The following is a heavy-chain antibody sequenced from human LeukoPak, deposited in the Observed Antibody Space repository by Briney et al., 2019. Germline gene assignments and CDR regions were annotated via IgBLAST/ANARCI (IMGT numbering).Heavy chain of an antibody. J-gene: IGHJ6*03. CDR3: ARNPGLTASGSGSYYYMDV. D-gene: IGHD1-26*01. CDR1: GYSISSGYY. CDR2: IYHSGST. V-gene: IGHV4-38-2*02. Sequence: SETLSLTCTVSGYSISSGYYWGWIRQPPGKGLEWTGSIYHSGSTYYNPSLKSRVTISVDTSKNQFSLKLSSVTAADTAVYYCARNPGLTASGSGSYYYMDVWGKGTTVTVSS.